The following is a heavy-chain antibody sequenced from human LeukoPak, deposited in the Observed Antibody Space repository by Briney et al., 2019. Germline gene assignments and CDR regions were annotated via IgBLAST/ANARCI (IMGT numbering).Heavy chain of an antibody. D-gene: IGHD6-13*01. Sequence: GGSLRLSCAASGFTFSSYWMHWVRQAPGKGLVWVSRINSDGSSTSYADSVKGRFTISRDNAKNTLYLQMNSLRAEDTAVYYCARGGAGSCYDYWGQGTLVTVSS. J-gene: IGHJ4*02. CDR2: INSDGSST. V-gene: IGHV3-74*01. CDR3: ARGGAGSCYDY. CDR1: GFTFSSYW.